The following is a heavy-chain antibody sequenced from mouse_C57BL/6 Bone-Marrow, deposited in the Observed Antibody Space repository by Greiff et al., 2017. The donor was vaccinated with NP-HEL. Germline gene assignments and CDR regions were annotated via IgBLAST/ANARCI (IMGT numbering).Heavy chain of an antibody. CDR3: AILYDPLWYFDV. V-gene: IGHV4-1*01. CDR2: INPDSSTI. CDR1: GFDFSRYW. J-gene: IGHJ1*03. Sequence: DVKLQESGGGLVQPGGSLKLSCAASGFDFSRYWMSWVRRAPGKGLEWIGEINPDSSTINYAPSLKDKFIISRDNAKNTLYLQMSKVRSEDTALYYCAILYDPLWYFDVWGTGTTVTVSS. D-gene: IGHD2-10*02.